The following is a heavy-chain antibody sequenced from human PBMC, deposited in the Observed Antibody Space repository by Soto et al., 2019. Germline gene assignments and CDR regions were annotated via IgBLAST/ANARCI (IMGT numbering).Heavy chain of an antibody. Sequence: SETLSLTCTVSGGSISSGGYYWSWIRQHPGKGLEWIGYIYYSGSTYYNPSLKSRVTISVDTSKDQFFLKLRFVTAADTAVYYCARDEGSSSYFDYWGQGTLVTVSS. CDR3: ARDEGSSSYFDY. J-gene: IGHJ4*02. CDR1: GGSISSGGYY. CDR2: IYYSGST. V-gene: IGHV4-31*03. D-gene: IGHD6-6*01.